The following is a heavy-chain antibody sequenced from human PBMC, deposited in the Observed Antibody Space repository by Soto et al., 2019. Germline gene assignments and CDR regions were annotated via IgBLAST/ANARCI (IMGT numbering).Heavy chain of an antibody. CDR3: ARDTDYYGSGLDY. D-gene: IGHD3-10*01. CDR2: IYHSGST. Sequence: PSETLSLTCAVSGGSISSSNWWSWVRQSPGKGLEWIGEIYHSGSTNYNPSLKSRVTISVDKSKNQFSLKLSSVTAADTAVYYCARDTDYYGSGLDYWGQGTLVTVSS. V-gene: IGHV4-4*02. J-gene: IGHJ4*02. CDR1: GGSISSSNW.